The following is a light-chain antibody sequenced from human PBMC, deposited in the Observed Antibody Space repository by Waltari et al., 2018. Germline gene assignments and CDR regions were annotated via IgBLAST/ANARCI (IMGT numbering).Light chain of an antibody. V-gene: IGLV2-14*01. CDR2: EVS. CDR1: SSDVGGYNS. J-gene: IGLJ2*01. CDR3: SSYTSSSTLV. Sequence: QSALTQPASVSGSPGQSITISCTGTSSDVGGYNSVSRYQQHPGKAPKVMIYEVSNRPSGVSKRFSGSKSGNTASLTISGLQAEDEADYYCSSYTSSSTLVFGGGTKVTV.